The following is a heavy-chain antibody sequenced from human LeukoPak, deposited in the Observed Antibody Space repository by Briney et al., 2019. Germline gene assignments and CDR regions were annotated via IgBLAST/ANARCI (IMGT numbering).Heavy chain of an antibody. D-gene: IGHD3-9*01. CDR3: AKTMDLLTGYLWSLDY. V-gene: IGHV3-30*02. Sequence: GGSLRLSCAASGFTFSSYGMHWVRQAPGKGLEWVAFIRYDGSNKYYADSVKGRFTISRDNSRNTLYLQMNSLRAEDTALYYCAKTMDLLTGYLWSLDYWGQGILVTVSS. J-gene: IGHJ4*02. CDR1: GFTFSSYG. CDR2: IRYDGSNK.